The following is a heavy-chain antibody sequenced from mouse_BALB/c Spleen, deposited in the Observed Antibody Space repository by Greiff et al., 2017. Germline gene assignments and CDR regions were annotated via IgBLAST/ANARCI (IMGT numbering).Heavy chain of an antibody. Sequence: VQLQQSGPGLVAPSQSLSITCTVSGFSLTSYGVHWVRQPPGKGLEWLGVIWAGGSTNYNSALMSRLSISKDNSKSQVFLKMNSLQTDDTAMYYCAREAWYYFDYWGQGTTLTVSS. V-gene: IGHV2-9*02. D-gene: IGHD1-1*02. J-gene: IGHJ2*01. CDR2: IWAGGST. CDR3: AREAWYYFDY. CDR1: GFSLTSYG.